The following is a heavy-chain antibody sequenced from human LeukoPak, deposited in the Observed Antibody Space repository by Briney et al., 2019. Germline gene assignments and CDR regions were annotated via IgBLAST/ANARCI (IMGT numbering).Heavy chain of an antibody. CDR1: GGSFSGYY. CDR3: ARGLKGRSMVRGLNLFDP. D-gene: IGHD3-10*01. J-gene: IGHJ5*02. CDR2: INHSGST. Sequence: SETLSLTCAVYGGSFSGYYWSWIRQPPGKGLEWVGEINHSGSTNYNPSLKSRVTISADTSKNQFSLKLSSVTAADTAVYYCARGLKGRSMVRGLNLFDPWGQGTLVTVSS. V-gene: IGHV4-34*01.